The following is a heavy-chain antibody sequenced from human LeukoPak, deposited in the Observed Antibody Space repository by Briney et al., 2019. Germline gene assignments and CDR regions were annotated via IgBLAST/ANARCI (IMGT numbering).Heavy chain of an antibody. Sequence: SETLSLTCTVSGFSISSGYYWGWIRQPPGEGLEWIGNIYHGGNTFYNPSLKSRVTISVDTSKNQFSLKLSSVTAADTAVYYCARSKGLNYESSGYFDYWGQGTLVTVSS. J-gene: IGHJ4*02. CDR3: ARSKGLNYESSGYFDY. CDR2: IYHGGNT. D-gene: IGHD3-22*01. CDR1: GFSISSGYY. V-gene: IGHV4-38-2*02.